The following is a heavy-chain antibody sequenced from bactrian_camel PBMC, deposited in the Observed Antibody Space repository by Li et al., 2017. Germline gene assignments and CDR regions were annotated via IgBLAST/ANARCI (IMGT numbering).Heavy chain of an antibody. CDR1: GHSRGSNC. V-gene: IGHV3S45*01. CDR2: IRRDGGET. D-gene: IGHD1*01. J-gene: IGHJ4*01. Sequence: HVQLVESGGGSVQAGGSLRLSCKVSGHSRGSNCVGWYRLPPGRAPAEREGIAAIRRDGGETWYAASVKGRFTISRDSAKNTVYLQMDSLKLEDTAMYYCAANFGPYCSGPYLARRANFEGRGTQVTVSS.